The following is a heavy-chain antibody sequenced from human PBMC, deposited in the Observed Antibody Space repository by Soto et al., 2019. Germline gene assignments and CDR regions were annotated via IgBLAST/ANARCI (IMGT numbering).Heavy chain of an antibody. CDR1: GFTFSSYG. Sequence: QVQLVESGGGVVQPGRSLRLSCAASGFTFSSYGMHWVRQAPGKGLEWVAVIWYDGSNKYYADSVKGRFTISRDNSKNTVYLQRNSRRAEDTVVYYCARGGSGGSWTNCDSWGQGPLVTVSS. CDR3: ARGGSGGSWTNCDS. J-gene: IGHJ4*02. V-gene: IGHV3-33*01. D-gene: IGHD6-13*01. CDR2: IWYDGSNK.